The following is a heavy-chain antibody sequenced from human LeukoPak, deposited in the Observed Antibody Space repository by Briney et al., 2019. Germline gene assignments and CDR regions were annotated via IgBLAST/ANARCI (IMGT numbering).Heavy chain of an antibody. D-gene: IGHD5-24*01. Sequence: ASVKVSCKASVYTFTDYYINCIRQAPGQGLEWMGWINPNIGGTNYAQKFQGRVTMTRDTSISTAYMELSRLRSDDTAVYYCAARRNGYNSLDYWGQGTLVTVSS. CDR1: VYTFTDYY. V-gene: IGHV1-2*02. CDR2: INPNIGGT. CDR3: AARRNGYNSLDY. J-gene: IGHJ4*02.